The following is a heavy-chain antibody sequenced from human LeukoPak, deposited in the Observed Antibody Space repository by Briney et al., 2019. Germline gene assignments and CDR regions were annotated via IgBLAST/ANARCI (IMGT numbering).Heavy chain of an antibody. CDR2: IYYTVTP. V-gene: IGHV4-59*07. D-gene: IGHD1-1*01. J-gene: IGHJ4*02. CDR1: GDSISGSY. CDR3: AKTLGRGSASGWYFFYY. Sequence: ASPTLSLTCSLSGDSISGSYWNWIRQSPGKELEWIVNIYYTVTPKYNPSLTNRVTISADTSKGQVSLNLNSVTAADTAVYYCAKTLGRGSASGWYFFYYWGPGLLVSVSS.